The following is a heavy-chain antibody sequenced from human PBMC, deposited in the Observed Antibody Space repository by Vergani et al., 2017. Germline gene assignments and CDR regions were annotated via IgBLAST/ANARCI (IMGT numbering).Heavy chain of an antibody. J-gene: IGHJ4*02. CDR2: IHPADSDT. CDR3: ARLYGRDSSGSKYFDY. D-gene: IGHD3-22*01. V-gene: IGHV5-51*01. Sequence: EVQLVQSGAEVKKPGESLKLSCQLSGYSFTNYWIGWVRQMPGKGLGWMGIIHPADSDTRYSPSFQGQVTIAVDKSISTAYLQRSSLRASDSAMYYCARLYGRDSSGSKYFDYWGQGTLVTVSS. CDR1: GYSFTNYW.